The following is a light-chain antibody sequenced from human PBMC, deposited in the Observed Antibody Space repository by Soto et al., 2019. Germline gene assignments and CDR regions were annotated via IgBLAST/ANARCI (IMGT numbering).Light chain of an antibody. CDR1: QTSTY. V-gene: IGKV3-20*01. CDR3: QQYGSSGT. CDR2: GAS. J-gene: IGKJ1*01. Sequence: EVVVTHSPGTMSLSPGARSTLYCRASQTSTYLAWYQQKSGQAPRLLIYGASSRAAGIPDRFSGSGSGTDFTLTISRLEPEDFAVYYCQQYGSSGTVGQGTKVDIK.